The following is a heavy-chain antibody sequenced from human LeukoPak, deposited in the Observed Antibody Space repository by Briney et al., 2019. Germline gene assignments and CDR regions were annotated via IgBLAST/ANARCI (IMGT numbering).Heavy chain of an antibody. V-gene: IGHV3-7*03. CDR3: ANLDYSKGLGFGNYYYYGMDV. Sequence: GGSPRLSCAASGFTFSRYWMSWARQGQGKGLEWVATINQDGSGEYYVDPVKGRFTISRDNSKNTLYLQMNSLRAEDTAVYHCANLDYSKGLGFGNYYYYGMDVWGQGTTVTVSS. D-gene: IGHD4-11*01. CDR2: INQDGSGE. CDR1: GFTFSRYW. J-gene: IGHJ6*02.